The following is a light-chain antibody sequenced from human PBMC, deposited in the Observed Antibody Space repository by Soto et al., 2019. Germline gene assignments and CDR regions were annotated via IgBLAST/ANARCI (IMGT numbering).Light chain of an antibody. CDR2: VAS. J-gene: IGKJ1*01. CDR1: QGISNY. Sequence: DIQMTQSPSSLSASVGDRVTITCRASQGISNYLAWYQQQPGKVPKLLIYVASTSQSGVPSRFSGSGSGTDFTLTLSTLQPEDVATYYCQKYNSAPWTFGQGTKVEIK. V-gene: IGKV1-27*01. CDR3: QKYNSAPWT.